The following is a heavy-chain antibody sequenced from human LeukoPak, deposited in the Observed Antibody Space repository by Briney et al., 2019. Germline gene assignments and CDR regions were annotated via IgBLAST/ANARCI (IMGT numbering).Heavy chain of an antibody. V-gene: IGHV3-66*01. J-gene: IGHJ4*02. Sequence: GGSLRLSCAASGFTVSSNYMSWVRQAPGKGLEWVSVIYSGGSTYYADSVKGRFTISRDNSKNTLYLQMNSLRAEDTAVYYCARAYNWNDPWYFDYWGQGTLVTVSS. CDR1: GFTVSSNY. CDR2: IYSGGST. CDR3: ARAYNWNDPWYFDY. D-gene: IGHD1-20*01.